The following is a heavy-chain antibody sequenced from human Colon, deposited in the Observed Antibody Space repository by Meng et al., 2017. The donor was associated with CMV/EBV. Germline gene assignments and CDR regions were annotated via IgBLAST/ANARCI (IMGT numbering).Heavy chain of an antibody. D-gene: IGHD2-15*01. CDR2: ISGGGEHT. J-gene: IGHJ6*02. CDR1: GFTLSNYA. CDR3: ARGGRDGMDV. Sequence: GESLKISCAASGFTLSNYAMAWVRQAPGQGLAWVSTISGGGEHTIYAPFAAGRFTVSADDPANSLFLQIDDLRVDDTAVYYCARGGRDGMDVWGQGTTVTVSS. V-gene: IGHV3-23*01.